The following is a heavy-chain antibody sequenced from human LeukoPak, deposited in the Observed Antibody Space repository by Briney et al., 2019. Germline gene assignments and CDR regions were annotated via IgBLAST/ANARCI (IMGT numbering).Heavy chain of an antibody. Sequence: SETLSLTCTVSGGSISSYYWSWIRQPPGKGLEWIGYIYYSGSTNYNPSLKSRVTISVDTSKNQFSLKLSSVTAADTAVYYCARGQGDYDFWSGYPYYYYYYMDVWGNGTTVTVSS. J-gene: IGHJ6*03. CDR1: GGSISSYY. CDR2: IYYSGST. CDR3: ARGQGDYDFWSGYPYYYYYYMDV. D-gene: IGHD3-3*01. V-gene: IGHV4-59*01.